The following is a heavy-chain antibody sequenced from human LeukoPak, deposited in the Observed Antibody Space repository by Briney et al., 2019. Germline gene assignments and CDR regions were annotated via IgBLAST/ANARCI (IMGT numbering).Heavy chain of an antibody. V-gene: IGHV1-69*01. CDR2: IIPIFGTA. D-gene: IGHD1-26*01. CDR1: GGTFSSYA. CDR3: ARVCGSYYISAFDI. Sequence: GASVKVSCKASGGTFSSYAISWVRQAPGQGLEWMGGIIPIFGTANYAQKFQGRVTITADESSSTAYMELSSLRSEDTAVYYCARVCGSYYISAFDIWGQGTLVTVSS. J-gene: IGHJ4*02.